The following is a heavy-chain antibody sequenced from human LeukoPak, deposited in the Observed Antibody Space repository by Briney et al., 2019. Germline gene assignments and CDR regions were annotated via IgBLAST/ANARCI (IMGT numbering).Heavy chain of an antibody. Sequence: PGGSLRLSCAASGFTFSSYAMSWVRQAPGKGLEWVSAISGSGDSTYYADSVKGRFTISRDNSKNTLYLQMNSLRAEDTAVYYCAKDLVPSSSRGGFDYWGQGTLVTVSS. J-gene: IGHJ4*02. CDR1: GFTFSSYA. D-gene: IGHD6-6*01. CDR3: AKDLVPSSSRGGFDY. CDR2: ISGSGDST. V-gene: IGHV3-23*01.